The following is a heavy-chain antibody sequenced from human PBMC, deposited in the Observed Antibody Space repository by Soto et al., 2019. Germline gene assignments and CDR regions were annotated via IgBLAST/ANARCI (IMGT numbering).Heavy chain of an antibody. D-gene: IGHD6-13*01. CDR2: IIAFSDIV. Sequence: QVQLVQSGAEVKKPGSSVKVSCKASGGTFGIYAITWVRQAPGQGLEWMGGIIAFSDIVNYTQKLQGRVTITADESTNTADMGLSSLRSEDTAVYYCARSLFSSSWFLRGNSYCCYGMDVWGQGTMVTVSS. J-gene: IGHJ6*02. CDR1: GGTFGIYA. CDR3: ARSLFSSSWFLRGNSYCCYGMDV. V-gene: IGHV1-69*12.